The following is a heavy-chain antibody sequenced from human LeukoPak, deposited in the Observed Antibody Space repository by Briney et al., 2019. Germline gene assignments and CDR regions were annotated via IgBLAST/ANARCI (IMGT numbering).Heavy chain of an antibody. CDR1: GFTFSRYW. D-gene: IGHD2-15*01. J-gene: IGHJ6*03. Sequence: PGGSLRLSCAASGFTFSRYWMSWVRQAPGKGLEWVANIKEDGSEKYYVDSVKGRLTISRDNAKNSLSLQIKGLRAEDTAVYYCARQKAVVVVAATPDEDYGDYVDYYYYMDVWGKGTTVTVSS. V-gene: IGHV3-7*01. CDR3: ARQKAVVVVAATPDEDYGDYVDYYYYMDV. CDR2: IKEDGSEK.